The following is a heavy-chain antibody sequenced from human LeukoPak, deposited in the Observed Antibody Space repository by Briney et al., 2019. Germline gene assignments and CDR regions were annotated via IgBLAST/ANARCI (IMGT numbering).Heavy chain of an antibody. CDR2: ISSSSSNI. CDR1: GLTFSSYS. CDR3: ATTYYDSSGPSLFDY. V-gene: IGHV3-48*02. J-gene: IGHJ4*02. Sequence: GGSLRLSCAASGLTFSSYSMNWVRQAPGKGLEWVSYISSSSSNIYYADSVKGRFTISRDNAKNSLYLQMNSLRDEDTAVYYCATTYYDSSGPSLFDYWGQGTLVTVSS. D-gene: IGHD3-22*01.